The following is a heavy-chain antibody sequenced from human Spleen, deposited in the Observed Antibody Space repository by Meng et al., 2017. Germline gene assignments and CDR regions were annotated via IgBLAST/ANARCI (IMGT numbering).Heavy chain of an antibody. D-gene: IGHD5-12*01. V-gene: IGHV4-31*01. CDR2: IYYSGST. Sequence: QGQLQQWGAGLLKPSQTLSLTCTVSGGSISSGGYYWSWIRQHPGKGLEWIGYIYYSGSTYYNPSLKSLVTISVDTSKNQFSLKLSSVTAADTAVYYCARLMSGYDVFDYWGQGTLVTVSS. J-gene: IGHJ4*02. CDR3: ARLMSGYDVFDY. CDR1: GGSISSGGYY.